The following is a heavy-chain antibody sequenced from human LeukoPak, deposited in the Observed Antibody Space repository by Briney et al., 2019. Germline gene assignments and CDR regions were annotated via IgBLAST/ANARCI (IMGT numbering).Heavy chain of an antibody. Sequence: GGSLRLSCAASGFTFSSYAMHWVRQAPGKGLEWVTFLQYDGANKYYADSVRGRFTISRDNSKNTVYLQMSSLRPEDTAVYYCAKDAKSCANGVCYPGMDFWGQVTLVTVSS. CDR2: LQYDGANK. V-gene: IGHV3-30*02. CDR3: AKDAKSCANGVCYPGMDF. CDR1: GFTFSSYA. J-gene: IGHJ4*02. D-gene: IGHD2-8*01.